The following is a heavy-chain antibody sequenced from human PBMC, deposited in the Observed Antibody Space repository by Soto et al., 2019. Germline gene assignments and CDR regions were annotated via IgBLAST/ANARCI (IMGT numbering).Heavy chain of an antibody. CDR2: ISWDGGST. J-gene: IGHJ4*02. Sequence: GGSLRLSCAASGFTFDDYAMHWVRQAPGKGLEWVSLISWDGGSTYYADSVKGRFTISRDNSKNSLYLQMNSLRTEDTALYYCAKDILGNCSSTSCQDYWGQGTLVTVSS. D-gene: IGHD2-2*01. CDR1: GFTFDDYA. CDR3: AKDILGNCSSTSCQDY. V-gene: IGHV3-43*02.